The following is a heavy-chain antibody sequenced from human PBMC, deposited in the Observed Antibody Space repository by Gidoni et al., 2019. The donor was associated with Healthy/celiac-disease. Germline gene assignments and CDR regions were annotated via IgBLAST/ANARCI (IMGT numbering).Heavy chain of an antibody. CDR3: ARVGRLSGYDLHAYFQH. D-gene: IGHD5-12*01. V-gene: IGHV1-69*01. Sequence: QVQLVQSGAEVKKPGSAVKVSCKASGGTFSRDAITWVRQAPGQGLEWKGGIIPIFGTANYAQKFQGRVTITADESTSTAYMELSSLRSEDTAVYYCARVGRLSGYDLHAYFQHWGQGTLVTVSS. CDR2: IIPIFGTA. CDR1: GGTFSRDA. J-gene: IGHJ1*01.